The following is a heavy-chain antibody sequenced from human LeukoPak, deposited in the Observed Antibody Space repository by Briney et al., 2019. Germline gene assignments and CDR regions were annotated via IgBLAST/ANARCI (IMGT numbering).Heavy chain of an antibody. D-gene: IGHD6-6*01. Sequence: GGSLRLSCTASGFTVSSNYMSWVRQAPGKGLEWVSVIYSGGSTYYADSVKGRFTISRDNSKNTLYLQMNSLRAEDTAVYYCARASRIAARSGDFDIWGQGTMVTVSS. CDR1: GFTVSSNY. V-gene: IGHV3-53*01. J-gene: IGHJ3*02. CDR3: ARASRIAARSGDFDI. CDR2: IYSGGST.